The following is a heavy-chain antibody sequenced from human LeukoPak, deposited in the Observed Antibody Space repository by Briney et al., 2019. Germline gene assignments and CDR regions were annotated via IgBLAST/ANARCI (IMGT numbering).Heavy chain of an antibody. CDR1: GFTLTIYD. V-gene: IGHV1-8*01. CDR2: MNGNSGDT. J-gene: IGHJ1*01. CDR3: VRGRFIAGAGD. D-gene: IGHD1-26*01. Sequence: ASVKVSCKTSGFTLTIYDINRVRQATGQGLEWMGWMNGNSGDTGYAQKFQGRVTMTRNTSISTAYMELSNLRSEDTAVYYCVRGRFIAGAGDWGQGTPVTVPS.